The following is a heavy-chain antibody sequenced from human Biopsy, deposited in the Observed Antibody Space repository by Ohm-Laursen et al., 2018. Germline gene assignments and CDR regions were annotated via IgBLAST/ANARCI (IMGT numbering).Heavy chain of an antibody. V-gene: IGHV3-9*01. CDR3: VRDSTLDY. Sequence: LSLTCAASGFTFDNYAMHWVRQTPGKGLEWVSGLIWNSANIGYADSVKGRFTISRDNARNSLFLEMSSLREEDTGLYHCVRDSTLDYWGQGTLVTVSS. CDR1: GFTFDNYA. CDR2: LIWNSANI. J-gene: IGHJ4*02.